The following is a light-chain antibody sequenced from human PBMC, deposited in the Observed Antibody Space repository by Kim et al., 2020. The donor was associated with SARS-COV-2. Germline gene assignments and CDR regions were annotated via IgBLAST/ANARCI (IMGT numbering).Light chain of an antibody. J-gene: IGKJ1*01. V-gene: IGKV1-39*01. CDR1: QSISRY. Sequence: ESVGDRVTITCRASQSISRYLNWYQQKPGKAPKLLIYAAYSLQSGVPSRFSGSGSGTDFTLTISSLQPEDFATYYCQQSYSTPWTFGQGTKVDIK. CDR2: AAY. CDR3: QQSYSTPWT.